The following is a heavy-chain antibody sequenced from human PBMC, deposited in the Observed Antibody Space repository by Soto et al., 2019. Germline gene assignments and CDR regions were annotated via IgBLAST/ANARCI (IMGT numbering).Heavy chain of an antibody. CDR1: GGSISNFY. CDR2: VYYTGST. J-gene: IGHJ6*03. D-gene: IGHD3-9*01. Sequence: PSETLPLTCTVSGGSISNFYWSWIRQPPGKGLEWIGYVYYTGSTSYNPSLKRRVTFSADSSRGQFSLRLNSVTAADTAVYYCARTVLGPDLLADSFVDYYYYMDVWGQGTTVTVSS. CDR3: ARTVLGPDLLADSFVDYYYYMDV. V-gene: IGHV4-59*08.